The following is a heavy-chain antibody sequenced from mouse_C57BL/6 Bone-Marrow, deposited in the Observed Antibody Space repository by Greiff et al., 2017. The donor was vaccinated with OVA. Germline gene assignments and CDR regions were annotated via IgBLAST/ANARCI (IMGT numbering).Heavy chain of an antibody. D-gene: IGHD1-1*01. V-gene: IGHV2-9-1*01. CDR1: GFSLTSYA. CDR3: ARKGYGSSFDY. Sequence: VKLMESGPGLVAPSQSLSITCTVSGFSLTSYAISWVRQPPGKGLEWLGVIWTGGGTNYNSAFKSSLSISKDNSKSQVCLKMNSLHTDDTARYDCARKGYGSSFDYGGQGTTLTVSS. CDR2: IWTGGGT. J-gene: IGHJ2*01.